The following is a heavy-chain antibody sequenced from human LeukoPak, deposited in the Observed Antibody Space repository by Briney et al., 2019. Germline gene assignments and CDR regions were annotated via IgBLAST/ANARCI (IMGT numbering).Heavy chain of an antibody. CDR2: IYYSGST. Sequence: SETLSLACTVSGGSISSYYWSWIRQPPGKGLEWIGYIYYSGSTNYNPSLKSRVTISVDTSKNQFSLKLSSVTAADTAVYYCARGTTVTPGPYDYWGQGTLVTVSS. CDR3: ARGTTVTPGPYDY. CDR1: GGSISSYY. V-gene: IGHV4-59*08. J-gene: IGHJ4*02. D-gene: IGHD4-17*01.